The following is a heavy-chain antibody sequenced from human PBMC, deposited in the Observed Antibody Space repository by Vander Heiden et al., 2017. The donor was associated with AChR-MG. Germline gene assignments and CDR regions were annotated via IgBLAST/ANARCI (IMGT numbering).Heavy chain of an antibody. Sequence: EVQLVESGGGLVTPGGSLRLSCAASGFTFSSYSMNWVRQAPGKGLEWVSSISSSSSYIYYADSVKGRFTISRDNAKNSLYLQMNSLRAEDTAVYYCARFTEMKYYDSSGYYDYWGQGTLVTVSS. J-gene: IGHJ4*02. CDR1: GFTFSSYS. CDR3: ARFTEMKYYDSSGYYDY. D-gene: IGHD3-22*01. V-gene: IGHV3-21*01. CDR2: ISSSSSYI.